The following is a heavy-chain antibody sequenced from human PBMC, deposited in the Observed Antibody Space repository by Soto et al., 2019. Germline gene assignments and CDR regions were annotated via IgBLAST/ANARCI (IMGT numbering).Heavy chain of an antibody. CDR2: IYRDGTT. J-gene: IGHJ4*02. CDR1: GFSLNNYW. V-gene: IGHV3-74*01. Sequence: QTGGSLRLSCAVSGFSLNNYWMHWVRQRPGKGLVWVARIYRDGTTSYADSVKGRFTISRDNAKNTVSLQMNSLKDEDTAVYYCMRGNTGYGNFDYWGQGTLVTVSS. CDR3: MRGNTGYGNFDY. D-gene: IGHD5-12*01.